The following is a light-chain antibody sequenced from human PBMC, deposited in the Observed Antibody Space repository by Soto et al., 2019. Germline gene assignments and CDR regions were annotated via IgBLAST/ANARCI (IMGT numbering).Light chain of an antibody. CDR1: SGHSSYA. V-gene: IGLV4-69*01. CDR3: QTWGTGIHYV. J-gene: IGLJ1*01. CDR2: LNSDGSH. Sequence: QPVLTQSPSASASLGASVKLTCTLSSGHSSYAIAWRQQQPEKGPRYLMKLNSDGSHSKGDGIPDRFSGSSSGAERYLTISSLQSADEADYYCQTWGTGIHYVFGTGTKLIVL.